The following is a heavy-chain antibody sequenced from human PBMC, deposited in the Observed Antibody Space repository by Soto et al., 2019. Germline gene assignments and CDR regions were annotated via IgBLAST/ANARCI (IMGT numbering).Heavy chain of an antibody. Sequence: GGSLRLSCAASGFTYRSYAMSWVRQAPGKRLEWVSAISGSGGSTYYADSVKGRFTISRDNSKNTLYLQMNSLRAEDTAVYYCAKVIHCSSTSRYAGGGFDPWGQGTLVTVSS. V-gene: IGHV3-23*01. CDR1: GFTYRSYA. CDR2: ISGSGGST. D-gene: IGHD2-2*01. CDR3: AKVIHCSSTSRYAGGGFDP. J-gene: IGHJ5*02.